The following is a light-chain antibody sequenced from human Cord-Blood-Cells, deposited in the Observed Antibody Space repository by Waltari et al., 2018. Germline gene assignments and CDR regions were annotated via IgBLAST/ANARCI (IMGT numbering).Light chain of an antibody. CDR1: QSVSSN. CDR3: QQRSNWPPIT. CDR2: DAS. V-gene: IGKV3-11*01. J-gene: IGKJ5*01. Sequence: FVLTQSPATLSLSTGGTATLSCRASQSVSSNLAGYQQKPGQAPGLLIYDASNRATGIPARFSGSGSVTDFTLTISSLEPEDFAVYYCQQRSNWPPITFGQGTRLEIK.